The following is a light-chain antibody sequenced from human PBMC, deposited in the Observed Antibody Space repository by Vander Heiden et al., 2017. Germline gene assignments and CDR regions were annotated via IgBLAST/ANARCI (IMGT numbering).Light chain of an antibody. CDR2: WAS. Sequence: LVMPQSPDSLAMSLGQRATINCKSSQSVLSSSNNKNYLAWYQQKPGQPPKLLIYWASTREAGVPDRFSGSGSGTDFTLTSSSLQAEDVAVYYCQQYYSRFRRFGQGTKVEFK. CDR3: QQYYSRFRR. J-gene: IGKJ1*01. V-gene: IGKV4-1*01. CDR1: QSVLSSSNNKNY.